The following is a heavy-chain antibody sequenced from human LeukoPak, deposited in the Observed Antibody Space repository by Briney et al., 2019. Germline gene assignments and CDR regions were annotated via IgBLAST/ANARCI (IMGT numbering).Heavy chain of an antibody. CDR3: ASQSRGNHWHFDL. CDR2: ISAYNGNT. J-gene: IGHJ2*01. CDR1: GYTFTSYD. V-gene: IGHV1-18*01. Sequence: GASVKVSCKASGYTFTSYDISWVRQAPGQGLEWMGWISAYNGNTNYAQKLQGRVTMTTDTSTSTAYMELRSLRSDDTAVYYCASQSRGNHWHFDLWGRGTLVTVSS.